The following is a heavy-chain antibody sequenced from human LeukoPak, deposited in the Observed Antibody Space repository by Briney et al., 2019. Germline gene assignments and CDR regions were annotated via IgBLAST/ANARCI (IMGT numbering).Heavy chain of an antibody. CDR1: GYTFTRYY. Sequence: ASVKVSCKASGYTFTRYYMYWVRQAPGQGLEWMGIINPSGGSTNYAQKFQGRVTMTRDTSTNTVYMELSSLRSEDTAVYYCARGLGNPGGRYYYYYMDVWGKGTTVTVSS. CDR3: ARGLGNPGGRYYYYYMDV. CDR2: INPSGGST. D-gene: IGHD4-23*01. J-gene: IGHJ6*03. V-gene: IGHV1-46*01.